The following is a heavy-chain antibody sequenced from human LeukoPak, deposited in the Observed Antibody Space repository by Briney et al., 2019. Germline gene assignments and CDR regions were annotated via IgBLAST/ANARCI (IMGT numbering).Heavy chain of an antibody. Sequence: PETLSLTCTVSGGSISSYYWSLIRQPPGKGLEWIGYIYYSGSTNYNPSLKNRVTISVDTSKNQFSLKLSSVTAADTAVYYCAREESSGWFDYWGQGTLVTVSS. CDR2: IYYSGST. D-gene: IGHD6-19*01. CDR3: AREESSGWFDY. V-gene: IGHV4-59*01. CDR1: GGSISSYY. J-gene: IGHJ4*02.